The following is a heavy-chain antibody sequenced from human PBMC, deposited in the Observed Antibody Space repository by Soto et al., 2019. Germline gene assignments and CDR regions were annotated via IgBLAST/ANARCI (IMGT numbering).Heavy chain of an antibody. CDR3: ARRSIFTWSDAFDI. J-gene: IGHJ3*02. D-gene: IGHD3-3*01. Sequence: QVELVQSGAEVKKPGASVKVSCKAAGYTFTSYYMHWVRQAPGQGLEWMGVIKPSGGITTYAQKFEARVTRASDTSTSTVYMELRTLKSEDTAVYYCARRSIFTWSDAFDIWGQGTMVTVSA. CDR1: GYTFTSYY. CDR2: IKPSGGIT. V-gene: IGHV1-46*01.